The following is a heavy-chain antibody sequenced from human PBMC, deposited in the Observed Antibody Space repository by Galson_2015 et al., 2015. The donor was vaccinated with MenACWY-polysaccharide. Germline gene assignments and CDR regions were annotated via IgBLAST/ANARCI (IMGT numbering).Heavy chain of an antibody. D-gene: IGHD2-15*01. V-gene: IGHV3-74*01. CDR1: GFSFSTYW. J-gene: IGHJ5*02. CDR3: TKAGAKYCSGSSCYFNWFDP. Sequence: LRLSCAASGFSFSTYWMHWVRHAPGKGLVWVSRINADGSATGYADSVRGRFTISRDNAKNTLYLEMNSLRAEDTAVYYCTKAGAKYCSGSSCYFNWFDPWGQGTLVIVSS. CDR2: INADGSAT.